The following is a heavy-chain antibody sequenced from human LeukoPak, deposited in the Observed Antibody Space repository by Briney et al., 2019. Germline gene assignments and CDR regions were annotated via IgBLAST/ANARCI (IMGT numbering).Heavy chain of an antibody. CDR1: GFTFSSYG. J-gene: IGHJ6*01. D-gene: IGHD3-9*01. Sequence: GGSLRLSCAASGFTFSSYGMHWVRQAPGKGLEWVAVIWYDGSNKYYADSVKGRFTISRDNSKNTLYLQMNSLRAEDTAVYYCARGVHYDILTGYHPDYYYYGIDVWGQGTTVTVSS. CDR3: ARGVHYDILTGYHPDYYYYGIDV. CDR2: IWYDGSNK. V-gene: IGHV3-33*01.